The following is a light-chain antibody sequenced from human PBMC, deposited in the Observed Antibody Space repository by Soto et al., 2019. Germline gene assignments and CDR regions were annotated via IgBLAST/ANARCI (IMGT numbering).Light chain of an antibody. CDR2: EVS. CDR1: SSDVGDYNY. CDR3: SSYTSATTYV. Sequence: QSVLTQPASVSGSPGQSITISCTGTSSDVGDYNYVSWCQHHPGKAPKLIIHEVSDRPSGISNRFSGSKSGNTASLTISGLQAEDEADYYCSSYTSATTYVFGTGTKVTVL. V-gene: IGLV2-14*01. J-gene: IGLJ1*01.